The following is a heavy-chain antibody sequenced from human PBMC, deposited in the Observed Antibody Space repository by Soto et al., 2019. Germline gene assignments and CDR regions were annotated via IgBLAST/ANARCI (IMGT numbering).Heavy chain of an antibody. Sequence: PGGSLRVSCAASGFTFSSYAMSWVRQAPWKGLEWVSAISGSGGSTYYADSVKGRFTISRDNSKNTLYLQMNSLRAEDTAVYYCARASRGFLEWLLSTAFDIWGQGTMVTVSS. V-gene: IGHV3-23*01. CDR2: ISGSGGST. CDR3: ARASRGFLEWLLSTAFDI. D-gene: IGHD3-3*01. J-gene: IGHJ3*02. CDR1: GFTFSSYA.